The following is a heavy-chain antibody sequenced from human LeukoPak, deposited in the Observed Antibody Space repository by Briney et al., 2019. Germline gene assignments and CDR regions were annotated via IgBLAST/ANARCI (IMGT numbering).Heavy chain of an antibody. J-gene: IGHJ3*02. D-gene: IGHD5-24*01. CDR2: INHGGST. V-gene: IGHV4-34*01. CDR1: GGSFSGDF. Sequence: PSETLSLTCAVYGGSFSGDFWSWIRQSPGKGLEWIGEINHGGSTTYNPSLQSRVTISVDTSKNQFSLKLSSVTAADTAVYYCARHVSLVEMATIDAFDIWGQGTMVTVSS. CDR3: ARHVSLVEMATIDAFDI.